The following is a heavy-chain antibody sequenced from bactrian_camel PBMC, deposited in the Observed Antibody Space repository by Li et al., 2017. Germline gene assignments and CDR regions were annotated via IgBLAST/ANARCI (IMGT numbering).Heavy chain of an antibody. CDR3: AARQSKYDGCSTNPFDYSY. Sequence: VQLVESGGGSVQAGESLRLSCVASGYTLPMNMAWFRRLPGQEREGVANIHNDGRTYYVDSVKGRFILSQNNAKTTMFLQMNDLKPEDTATYLCAARQSKYDGCSTNPFDYSYWGQGTQVTVS. CDR1: GYTLPMN. D-gene: IGHD2*01. V-gene: IGHV3S55*01. CDR2: IHNDGRT. J-gene: IGHJ4*01.